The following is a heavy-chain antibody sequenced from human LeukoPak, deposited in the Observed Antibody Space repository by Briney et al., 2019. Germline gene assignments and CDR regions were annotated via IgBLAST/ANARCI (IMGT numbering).Heavy chain of an antibody. CDR3: TKRGLYYYYGMDV. Sequence: PGRSLRLSCAASGFTFSSYGMHWVRQAPGKGLEWVAVISYDGSNKYYADSVKGRFTISRDNSKNTLYLQMNSLRAEETAVYYCTKRGLYYYYGMDVWGQGTTVTVSS. CDR1: GFTFSSYG. J-gene: IGHJ6*02. CDR2: ISYDGSNK. V-gene: IGHV3-30*18.